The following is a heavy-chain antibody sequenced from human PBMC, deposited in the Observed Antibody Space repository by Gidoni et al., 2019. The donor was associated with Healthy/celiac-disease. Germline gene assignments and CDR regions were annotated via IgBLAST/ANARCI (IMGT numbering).Heavy chain of an antibody. D-gene: IGHD3-3*01. Sequence: EVQLLESGGGLVQPGGSLRLYCAASGFTFSSYAMSWVRQAPGKGLEWVSAISGSGGSTYYADSVKGRFTISRDNSKNTLYLQMNSLRAEDTAVYYCAKGERITIFGVVIDPFDYWGQGTLVTVSS. CDR2: ISGSGGST. CDR1: GFTFSSYA. V-gene: IGHV3-23*01. J-gene: IGHJ4*02. CDR3: AKGERITIFGVVIDPFDY.